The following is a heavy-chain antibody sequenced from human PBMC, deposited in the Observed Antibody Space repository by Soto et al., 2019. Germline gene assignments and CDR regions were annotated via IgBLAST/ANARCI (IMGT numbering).Heavy chain of an antibody. J-gene: IGHJ4*02. Sequence: EVHLLESGGGLVQPGGSLRLSCSTSGFTFSSYAMCWVRQAPGKGLEWVSAISGTGGRTFYADSVKGRFTISRDSSKNTLYLQMNSLRAEDTAVYYCAKADRPYYEILTGPDYWGQGTLVTVSS. CDR2: ISGTGGRT. V-gene: IGHV3-23*01. CDR1: GFTFSSYA. D-gene: IGHD3-9*01. CDR3: AKADRPYYEILTGPDY.